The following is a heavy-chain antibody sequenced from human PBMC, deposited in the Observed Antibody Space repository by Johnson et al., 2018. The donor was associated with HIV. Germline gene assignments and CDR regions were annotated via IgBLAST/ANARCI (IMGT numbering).Heavy chain of an antibody. Sequence: VQLVESGGGLVQPGGSLRLSCAASGFIFDDYTMHWVRQAPGKGLEWVSFISWDGGSTYYAASVKGRLTISRDNSKKSLYLQMNSLRVEDTAVYYCSSQQWELGSHDAFDIWGQGTMVTVSS. CDR2: ISWDGGST. J-gene: IGHJ3*02. V-gene: IGHV3-43*01. CDR3: SSQQWELGSHDAFDI. D-gene: IGHD1-26*01. CDR1: GFIFDDYT.